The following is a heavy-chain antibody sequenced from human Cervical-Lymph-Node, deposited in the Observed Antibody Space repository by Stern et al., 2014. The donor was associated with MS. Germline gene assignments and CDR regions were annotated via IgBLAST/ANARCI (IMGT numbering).Heavy chain of an antibody. V-gene: IGHV3-74*03. CDR1: GFTFSSHW. D-gene: IGHD6-13*01. J-gene: IGHJ4*02. CDR2: IYGDGSST. CDR3: ARDAWPAASGPLIDY. Sequence: VQLVESGGGLVQPGGSLRLSCAASGFTFSSHWMHWVRQAPGKGLVWVCRIYGDGSSTKYADSVKGRFTISRDNAKSTLYLQMNSLRAEDSAVYYCARDAWPAASGPLIDYWGRGTLVTVSS.